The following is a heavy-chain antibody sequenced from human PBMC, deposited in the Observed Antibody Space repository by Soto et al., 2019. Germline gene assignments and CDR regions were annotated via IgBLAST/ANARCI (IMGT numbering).Heavy chain of an antibody. CDR3: ARRIRGALYGMDV. CDR1: GGSISSGDYY. D-gene: IGHD3-10*01. Sequence: LSLTCTVSGGSISSGDYYWSWIRQPPGKGLEWIGYIYYSGSTYYNPSLKSRVTISVDTSKNQFSLKLSSVTAADTAVYYCARRIRGALYGMDVWGQGTTVTVSS. J-gene: IGHJ6*02. V-gene: IGHV4-30-4*01. CDR2: IYYSGST.